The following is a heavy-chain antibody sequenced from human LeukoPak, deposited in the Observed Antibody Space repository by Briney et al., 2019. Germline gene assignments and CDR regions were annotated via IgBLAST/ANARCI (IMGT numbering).Heavy chain of an antibody. V-gene: IGHV3-30*03. D-gene: IGHD1-7*01. CDR1: GFSFSNYV. CDR3: ARSFFQWNYGSCLDS. Sequence: GGSLRLSCAASGFSFSNYVMQWVRQVPGKGLEWVALIAHDGSNKYYADSVKGRFTISRDNSRSTLYLQMNSLRPEDTAVYSCARSFFQWNYGSCLDSWGQGTLVTVFS. CDR2: IAHDGSNK. J-gene: IGHJ4*02.